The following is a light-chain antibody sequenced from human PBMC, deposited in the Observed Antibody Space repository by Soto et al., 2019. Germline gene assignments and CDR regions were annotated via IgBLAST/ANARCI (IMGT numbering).Light chain of an antibody. J-gene: IGKJ5*01. CDR2: GAS. V-gene: IGKV3-20*01. Sequence: EIVLTQSPGTLSLSPGERVTLSCRASQSVSSSYLGWYQQKPGQAPRLLIYGASSRATGIPDRFSGSGSGTDFTLTISRLEPEDFAVYYCQQHGSSPITFGQGTRLEIK. CDR1: QSVSSSY. CDR3: QQHGSSPIT.